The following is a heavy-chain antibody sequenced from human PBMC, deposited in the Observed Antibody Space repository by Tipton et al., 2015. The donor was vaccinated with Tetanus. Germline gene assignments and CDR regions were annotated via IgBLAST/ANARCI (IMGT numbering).Heavy chain of an antibody. Sequence: TLSLTCSVSGGSINSGGYFWNWIRQQPGKGPEWIGYIYYSGDTFYNPSLKSRVTISVDTSKNQFSLNISSVTAADTAVYYCAILPKHWLAPRGAPWGQGILVTVSS. J-gene: IGHJ5*02. CDR1: GGSINSGGYF. CDR3: AILPKHWLAPRGAP. D-gene: IGHD6-19*01. CDR2: IYYSGDT. V-gene: IGHV4-31*03.